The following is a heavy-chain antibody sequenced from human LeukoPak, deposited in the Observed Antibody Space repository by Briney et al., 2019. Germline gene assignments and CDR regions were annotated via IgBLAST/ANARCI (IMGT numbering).Heavy chain of an antibody. CDR1: GYTFTSYG. CDR2: ISAYNGNT. D-gene: IGHD5-18*01. V-gene: IGHV1-18*01. CDR3: ARDSVPGYSYVTAY. Sequence: GASVKVSCKASGYTFTSYGISWVRQAPGQGLEWMGWISAYNGNTNYAQKLQGRVTMTTDTSTSTAYMELRSLRSEDTAVYYCARDSVPGYSYVTAYWGQGTLVTVSS. J-gene: IGHJ4*02.